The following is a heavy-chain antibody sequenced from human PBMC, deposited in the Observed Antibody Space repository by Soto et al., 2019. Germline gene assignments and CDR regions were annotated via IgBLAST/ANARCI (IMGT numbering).Heavy chain of an antibody. D-gene: IGHD4-17*01. CDR1: GYTFTYRY. J-gene: IGHJ3*02. CDR3: ASPGRGTDYCDALYI. Sequence: SVKVSCKASGYTFTYRYLHWVRQAPGQALEWMGWITPFNGNTNYAQKFQDRVTITRDRSMSTAYMELSSLRSEDTAMYYCASPGRGTDYCDALYIWDQGTMVTFSS. V-gene: IGHV1-45*02. CDR2: ITPFNGNT.